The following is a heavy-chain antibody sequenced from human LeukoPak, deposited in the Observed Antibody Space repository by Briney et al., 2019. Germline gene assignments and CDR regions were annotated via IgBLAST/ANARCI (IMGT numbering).Heavy chain of an antibody. J-gene: IGHJ4*02. V-gene: IGHV4-61*05. D-gene: IGHD3-22*01. CDR1: GGSTDRRVSTNSYY. CDR3: ATNSSGSALDY. CDR2: IYNIGSV. Sequence: SETLSLTCTVSGGSTDRRVSTNSYYWSWIRQFPGKGLEWIGNIYNIGSVTYKPSLRSRVTMSIDMSKKQLSLRLTSVTAADTAVYFCATNSSGSALDYWGQGILVTVSS.